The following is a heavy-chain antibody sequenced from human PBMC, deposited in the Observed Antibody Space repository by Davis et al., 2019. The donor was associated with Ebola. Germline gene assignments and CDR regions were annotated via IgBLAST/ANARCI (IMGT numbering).Heavy chain of an antibody. J-gene: IGHJ3*02. CDR3: ARSLGYCSGGSCYSVVHDAFDI. CDR1: GFTVSSNY. D-gene: IGHD2-15*01. Sequence: PGGSLRLSCAASGFTVSSNYMSWVRQAPGKGLEWVSSISSSSSYIYYADSVKGRFTISRDNAKNSLYLQMNSLRAEDTAVYYCARSLGYCSGGSCYSVVHDAFDIWGQGTMVTVSS. V-gene: IGHV3-21*01. CDR2: ISSSSSYI.